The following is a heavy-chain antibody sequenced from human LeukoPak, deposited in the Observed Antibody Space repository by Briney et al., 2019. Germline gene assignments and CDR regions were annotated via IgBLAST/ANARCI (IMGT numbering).Heavy chain of an antibody. D-gene: IGHD2-2*01. CDR2: ISGSGGST. V-gene: IGHV3-23*01. CDR1: GFTFSSYA. J-gene: IGHJ4*02. Sequence: PGGSLRLSCAASGFTFSSYAMSWVRQAPGKGLEWVSAISGSGGSTYYADSVKGRFTISRDNSKNTLYLQMNSLRAEDTAVYYCATQLPRIVVVPAAYFWGQGTLVTVSS. CDR3: ATQLPRIVVVPAAYF.